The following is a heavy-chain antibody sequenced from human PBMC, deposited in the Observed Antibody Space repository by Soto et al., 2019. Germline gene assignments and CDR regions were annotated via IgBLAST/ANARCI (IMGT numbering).Heavy chain of an antibody. CDR2: IIPIFGTA. D-gene: IGHD5-12*01. J-gene: IGHJ4*02. CDR3: ARLPNSGPFDRGVFDY. V-gene: IGHV1-69*01. CDR1: GGTFSSYA. Sequence: QVQLVQSGAEVKKPGSSVKVSCKASGGTFSSYAISWVRQAPGQGLEWVGGIIPIFGTANYAQKFQGRVTITADESTSTAYMELSSLRSEDTAVYYCARLPNSGPFDRGVFDYWGQGTLVTVSS.